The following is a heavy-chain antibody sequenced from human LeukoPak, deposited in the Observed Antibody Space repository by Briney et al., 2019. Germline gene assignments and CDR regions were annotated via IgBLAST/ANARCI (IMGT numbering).Heavy chain of an antibody. D-gene: IGHD2-21*01. Sequence: PSETLSLTCTVSGGSISSGTYYWSWIRQPAGKGLEWIGRIYTSGSTNYNPPLKSRVTISVDTSKNQFSLKLSSVTAADTAVYYCARGHIGPWGQGTLVTVSS. CDR2: IYTSGST. CDR1: GGSISSGTYY. V-gene: IGHV4-61*02. CDR3: ARGHIGP. J-gene: IGHJ5*02.